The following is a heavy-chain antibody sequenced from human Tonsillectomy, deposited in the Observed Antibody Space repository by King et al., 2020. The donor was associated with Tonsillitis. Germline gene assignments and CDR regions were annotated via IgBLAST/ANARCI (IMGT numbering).Heavy chain of an antibody. D-gene: IGHD1-1*01. CDR3: ARDSNWNDKDAFDI. CDR1: GFTFSSYA. CDR2: ISYDGSNK. J-gene: IGHJ3*02. Sequence: VQLVESGGGVVQPGRSLRLSCAASGFTFSSYAMHWVRQAPGKGLEWVAVISYDGSNKYYADSVKGRFTISRDNSKNTLYLQKNSLRAEDTAVYYCARDSNWNDKDAFDIWGQGTMVTVSS. V-gene: IGHV3-30-3*01.